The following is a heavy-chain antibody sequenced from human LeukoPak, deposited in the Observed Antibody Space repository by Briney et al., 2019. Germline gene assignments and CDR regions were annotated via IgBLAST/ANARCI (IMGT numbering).Heavy chain of an antibody. V-gene: IGHV4-59*01. CDR1: GGSISGYY. J-gene: IGHJ6*02. CDR3: ARDNWNYGSSMDV. Sequence: SETLSLTCTVSGGSISGYYWSWIRQPPGKGLEWIGYIYYSGSTNYNPSLKSRVTISVDTSKNQFSLKLSSVTAADTAVYYCARDNWNYGSSMDVWGQGTTVTVSS. CDR2: IYYSGST. D-gene: IGHD1-7*01.